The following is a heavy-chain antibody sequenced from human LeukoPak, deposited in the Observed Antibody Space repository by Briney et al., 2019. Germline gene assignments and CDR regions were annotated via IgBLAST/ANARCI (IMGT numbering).Heavy chain of an antibody. CDR1: GGSINNYY. V-gene: IGHV4-59*01. CDR2: MSYSGNT. CDR3: ARDEYGGPFDY. Sequence: SETLSLTCTVSGGSINNYYWNWIRQPPGKGLEWIGYMSYSGNTYYNPSLKSRVTISVDMSKNQFYLQMSSVTAADTAVYYCARDEYGGPFDYWGQGALVTASS. D-gene: IGHD4/OR15-4a*01. J-gene: IGHJ4*02.